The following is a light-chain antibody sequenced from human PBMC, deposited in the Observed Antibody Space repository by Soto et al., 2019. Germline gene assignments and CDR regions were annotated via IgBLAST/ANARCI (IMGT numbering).Light chain of an antibody. V-gene: IGKV3-20*01. Sequence: EIVLTQSPGALSLSPGERATLSCRASQTVSRSYLAWYHQKPGQAPRLLIYGASTRATGIPDRFSGSGSGTDFTLTISRLEPGDSAVYYCQQHDNLPITFGQGTRLEIK. J-gene: IGKJ5*01. CDR1: QTVSRSY. CDR2: GAS. CDR3: QQHDNLPIT.